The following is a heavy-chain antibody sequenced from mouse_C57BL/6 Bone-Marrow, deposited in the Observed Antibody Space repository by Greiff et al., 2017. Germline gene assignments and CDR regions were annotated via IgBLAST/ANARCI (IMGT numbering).Heavy chain of an antibody. CDR1: GYTFTSYW. CDR2: IDPSDSYT. CDR3: ARGIYYYGSSYLYYAMDY. J-gene: IGHJ4*01. D-gene: IGHD1-1*01. Sequence: QVQLQQPGAELVMPGASVKLSCKASGYTFTSYWMHWVKQRPGQGLEWIGEIDPSDSYTNYNQKFKGKSTLTVDKSSSTAYMQLSSLTSEDSAVYYCARGIYYYGSSYLYYAMDYGGQGTSVTVSS. V-gene: IGHV1-69*01.